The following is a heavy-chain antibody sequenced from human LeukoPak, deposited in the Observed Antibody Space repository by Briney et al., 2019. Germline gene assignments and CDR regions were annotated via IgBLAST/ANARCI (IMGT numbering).Heavy chain of an antibody. D-gene: IGHD3-10*01. CDR2: IYYSGST. Sequence: SETLSLTCTVSGGSISSSSYYWGWIRQPPGKGLEWIGSIYYSGSTYYNPSLKSRVTISVDTSKNQFSLKLSSVTAADTAVYYCARGILMVRGVNFDYWGQGTLVTVSS. CDR3: ARGILMVRGVNFDY. V-gene: IGHV4-39*07. CDR1: GGSISSSSYY. J-gene: IGHJ4*02.